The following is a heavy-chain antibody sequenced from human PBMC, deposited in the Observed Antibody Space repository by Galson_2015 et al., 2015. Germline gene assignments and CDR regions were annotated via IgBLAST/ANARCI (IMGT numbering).Heavy chain of an antibody. CDR2: ISSSGSTI. V-gene: IGHV3-48*03. J-gene: IGHJ4*02. Sequence: SLRLSCAASAFTFSSYVMNWVRQAPGKGLEWVSYISSSGSTIYYADSVKGRYTISRDNAKNSLYLQMNSLRAEDTAVYYCARGFRRLGAAGTSYFDYWGQGTLVTVSS. CDR1: AFTFSSYV. CDR3: ARGFRRLGAAGTSYFDY. D-gene: IGHD6-13*01.